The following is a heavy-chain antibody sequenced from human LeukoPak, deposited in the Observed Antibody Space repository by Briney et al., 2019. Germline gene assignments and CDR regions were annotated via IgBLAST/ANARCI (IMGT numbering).Heavy chain of an antibody. J-gene: IGHJ5*02. CDR1: GFTFSSYG. CDR3: AKSRSGYYYKSFDP. CDR2: ISGSGVGT. V-gene: IGHV3-23*01. Sequence: GGSLRLSRAASGFTFSSYGMTWVRQAPGKGLEWVSSISGSGVGTYYADSVKGRFTISRDNSKNTLYLQMNSLRAEDTAIYYCAKSRSGYYYKSFDPWGQGTLVTVSS. D-gene: IGHD3-22*01.